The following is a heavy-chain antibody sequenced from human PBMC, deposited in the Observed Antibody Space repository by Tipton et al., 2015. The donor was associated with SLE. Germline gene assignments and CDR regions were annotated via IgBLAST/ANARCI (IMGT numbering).Heavy chain of an antibody. D-gene: IGHD3-10*02. CDR3: ARTGFYYVPYFQH. CDR1: SGSISSSKW. J-gene: IGHJ1*01. CDR2: IYYRGST. Sequence: TLSLTCAVSSGSISSSKWWTWVRQPPGKGLEWIGEIYYRGSTNYNPSLKSRVTISVNTSKNEFSLKLSSVTAADTAVYYCARTGFYYVPYFQHWGQGTLVTVSS. V-gene: IGHV4-4*02.